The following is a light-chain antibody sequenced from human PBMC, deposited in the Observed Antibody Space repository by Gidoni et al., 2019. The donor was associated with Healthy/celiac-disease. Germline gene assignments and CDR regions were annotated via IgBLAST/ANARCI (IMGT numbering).Light chain of an antibody. CDR1: QSISSY. J-gene: IGKJ4*01. Sequence: DIQLTQSPSSLSASVGDRVTITCRASQSISSYLNWYQQKPGKAPKLRIYAASSLQSGVPSRFSGSGSGTDFTLTISSLQPEDFATYYCQHSYSTLTFGGGTKVEIK. CDR3: QHSYSTLT. CDR2: AAS. V-gene: IGKV1-39*01.